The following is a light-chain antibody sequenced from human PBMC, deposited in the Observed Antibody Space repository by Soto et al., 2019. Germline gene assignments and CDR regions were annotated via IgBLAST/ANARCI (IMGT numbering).Light chain of an antibody. CDR3: AAWDDSLNGPV. J-gene: IGLJ2*01. CDR2: AVS. Sequence: QSALTQPASVSGSPGQSITISCTGTSGDVGGYDSVSWYQQHPGKAPKLMIYAVSNRPSGISNRFSGSKSGNTASLTISGLQAEDEADYYCAAWDDSLNGPVFGGGTKLTVL. CDR1: SGDVGGYDS. V-gene: IGLV2-14*01.